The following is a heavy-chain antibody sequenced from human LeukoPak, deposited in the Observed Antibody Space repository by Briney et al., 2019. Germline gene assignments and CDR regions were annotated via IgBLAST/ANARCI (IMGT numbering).Heavy chain of an antibody. CDR2: VTAGGVGT. V-gene: IGHV3-23*01. D-gene: IGHD2-15*01. Sequence: GGSLRLSCTASGLTFTDYAMNWVRQAPGKGLEWVSAVTAGGVGTYYADSVKGRFTISRDSSKNTVYLQMNSLRADDTALYYCASRYCSGGSCYNRFYFDHWGQGTLVTVSS. J-gene: IGHJ4*02. CDR3: ASRYCSGGSCYNRFYFDH. CDR1: GLTFTDYA.